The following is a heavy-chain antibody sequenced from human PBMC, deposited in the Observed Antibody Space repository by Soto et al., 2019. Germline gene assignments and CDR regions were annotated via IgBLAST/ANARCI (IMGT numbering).Heavy chain of an antibody. CDR2: IYPSGST. CDR3: VRGRSYSVYDF. V-gene: IGHV4-4*07. J-gene: IGHJ4*02. CDR1: GGSISGHA. D-gene: IGHD5-12*01. Sequence: SETLSLTCTVSGGSISGHAWIWVRQPAGRGLEWIGHIYPSGSTSYNPSLRSRVTLSLDTSNNQIFLNLTSVTAADTAVFYCVRGRSYSVYDFWGPGTLVTVSS.